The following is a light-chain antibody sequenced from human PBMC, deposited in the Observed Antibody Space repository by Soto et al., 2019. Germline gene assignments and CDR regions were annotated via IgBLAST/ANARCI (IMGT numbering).Light chain of an antibody. V-gene: IGKV1-17*03. CDR2: AAS. J-gene: IGKJ5*01. CDR3: LQPDSFPPT. Sequence: DIQMTQSPSAMSASVGDRVTISCRASQDIGNHLAWFQQKPGKAHQRLIYAASSLQNGVPSRLSGSGSGTDFTITINSLQPEDFETYYCLQPDSFPPTFCQGTRLEIK. CDR1: QDIGNH.